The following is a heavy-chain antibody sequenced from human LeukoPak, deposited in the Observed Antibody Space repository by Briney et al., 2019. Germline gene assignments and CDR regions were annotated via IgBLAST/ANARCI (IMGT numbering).Heavy chain of an antibody. CDR1: GFTFSSYS. J-gene: IGHJ4*02. CDR3: ARRDGGNRAGFDY. V-gene: IGHV3-48*04. D-gene: IGHD4-23*01. CDR2: ISSSGSTI. Sequence: PGGSLRLSCAASGFTFSSYSMNWVRQAPGKGLEWVSYISSSGSTIYYADSVKGRFTISRDNAKNSLYLQMNSLRAEDTAVYYCARRDGGNRAGFDYWGQGTLVTVSS.